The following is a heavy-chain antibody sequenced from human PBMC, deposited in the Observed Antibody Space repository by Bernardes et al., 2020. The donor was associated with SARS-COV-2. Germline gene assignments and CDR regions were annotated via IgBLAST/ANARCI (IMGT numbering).Heavy chain of an antibody. D-gene: IGHD3-3*01. J-gene: IGHJ6*02. Sequence: ASVKVSCKASGYTFTSYGISWVRQAPGQGLEWMGWISAYNGNTTYAQKLQGRVTMTTDTSTSTAYMELRSLRSDDTAVYYCARDFTGYYDFWSGYYYGMDVWGQGTTVTGSS. CDR2: ISAYNGNT. CDR3: ARDFTGYYDFWSGYYYGMDV. CDR1: GYTFTSYG. V-gene: IGHV1-18*04.